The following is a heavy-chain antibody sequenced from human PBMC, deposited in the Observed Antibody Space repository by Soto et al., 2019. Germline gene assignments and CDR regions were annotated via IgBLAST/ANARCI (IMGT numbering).Heavy chain of an antibody. J-gene: IGHJ4*02. CDR3: ARLGFVGEGDF. D-gene: IGHD3-16*01. CDR1: GFTFSRYW. CDR2: ISGDGVHT. Sequence: EVQLAESGGGLIQPGGSLSLSCATSGFTFSRYWLHWFRQAPGEGLVWVSRISGDGVHTDYAESVKGRFTVSRDIAKSTGYLQMNNLRAEDTAIYYCARLGFVGEGDFWGQGILVTVSS. V-gene: IGHV3-74*01.